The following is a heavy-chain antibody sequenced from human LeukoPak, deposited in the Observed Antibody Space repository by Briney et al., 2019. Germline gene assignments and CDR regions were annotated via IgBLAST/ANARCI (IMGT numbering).Heavy chain of an antibody. V-gene: IGHV4-59*01. CDR1: GGSISNYY. D-gene: IGHD2-2*01. CDR2: IYDSGST. CDR3: AGHCSSSSCYGLDY. J-gene: IGHJ4*02. Sequence: PSETLSLTCTVSGGSISNYYWSWIRQPPGKGLEWIGYIYDSGSTNYNPSPKSRVTISVDTSKNQFSLKLSSVTAADTAVYYCAGHCSSSSCYGLDYWGQGTLVTVSS.